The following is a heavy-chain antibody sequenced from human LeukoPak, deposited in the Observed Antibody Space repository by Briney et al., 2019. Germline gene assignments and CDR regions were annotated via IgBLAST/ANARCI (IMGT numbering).Heavy chain of an antibody. CDR1: GYSISSGYY. V-gene: IGHV4-38-2*02. CDR3: ARHGHYYDSSGYPF. J-gene: IGHJ4*02. Sequence: SETLSLTCTVSGYSISSGYYWGWIRQPPGKGLEWIGSGSTYYNPSLKSRVTISVDTSKNQFSLKLSSVTAADTAVYYCARHGHYYDSSGYPFWGQGTLVTVSS. CDR2: SGST. D-gene: IGHD3-22*01.